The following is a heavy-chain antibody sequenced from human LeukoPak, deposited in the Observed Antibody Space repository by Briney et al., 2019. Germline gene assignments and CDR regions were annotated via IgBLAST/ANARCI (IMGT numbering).Heavy chain of an antibody. CDR1: GGXISSGGYY. V-gene: IGHV4-31*03. Sequence: PSQTLSLTCTVSGGXISSGGYYWSWIRQHPGKGLQWLGYIYYSGSTYYNPSLKSRVTISVDTSKNQFSLKLSSVTAADTALYYCARTVVTLWGYFDYWGQGTLVTVSS. CDR3: ARTVVTLWGYFDY. J-gene: IGHJ4*02. D-gene: IGHD4-23*01. CDR2: IYYSGST.